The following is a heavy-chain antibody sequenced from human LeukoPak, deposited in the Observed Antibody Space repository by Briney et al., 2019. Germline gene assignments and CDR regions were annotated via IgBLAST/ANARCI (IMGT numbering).Heavy chain of an antibody. J-gene: IGHJ5*02. CDR2: ISSSGGST. CDR1: GFTFSSYA. CDR3: AKDLITMGLWPWFDP. Sequence: GGSLRLSCAASGFTFSSYAMSRVRQAPGKGLEWVSAISSSGGSTYYADSVKGRFTISRDNSKNTLYLQMNSLRAEDTAVYYCAKDLITMGLWPWFDPWGQGTLVTVSS. D-gene: IGHD3-10*01. V-gene: IGHV3-23*01.